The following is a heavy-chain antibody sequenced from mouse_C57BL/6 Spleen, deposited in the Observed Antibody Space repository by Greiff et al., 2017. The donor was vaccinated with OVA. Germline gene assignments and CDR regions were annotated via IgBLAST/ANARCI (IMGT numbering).Heavy chain of an antibody. CDR2: ISSGSSTI. Sequence: EVMLVESGGGLVKPGGSLKLSCAASGFTFSDYGMHWVRQTPEKGLEWVAYISSGSSTIYYADTVKGRFTISRDNAKNTLFLQMTSLRSEDTAMYYCARGDYDGGYAMDYWGQGTSVTVSS. CDR1: GFTFSDYG. V-gene: IGHV5-17*01. J-gene: IGHJ4*01. CDR3: ARGDYDGGYAMDY. D-gene: IGHD2-4*01.